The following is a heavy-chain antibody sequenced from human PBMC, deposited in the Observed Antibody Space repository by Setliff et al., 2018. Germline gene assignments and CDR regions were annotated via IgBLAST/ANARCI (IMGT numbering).Heavy chain of an antibody. CDR2: INPSSGRT. Sequence: ASVKVSCKAYGYTFSSHYMHWVRQAPGLGLEWMGTINPSSGRTSYAQKFQGRVTMTRDTSTSTVYMELSSLRSEDTAVYYCARDLRVSGSYDYWGQGTLVTVSS. CDR1: GYTFSSHY. CDR3: ARDLRVSGSYDY. V-gene: IGHV1-46*01. J-gene: IGHJ4*02. D-gene: IGHD1-26*01.